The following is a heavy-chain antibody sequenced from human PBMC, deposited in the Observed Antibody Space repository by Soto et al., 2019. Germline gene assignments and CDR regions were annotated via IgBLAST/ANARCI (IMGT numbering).Heavy chain of an antibody. D-gene: IGHD2-2*02. CDR3: ARVRGYCSSTSCYTDWYFDL. CDR1: GGSISSYY. CDR2: IYTSGST. Sequence: QEQLQESGPGLVKPSETLSLTCTVSGGSISSYYWSWIRQPAGKGLEWIGRIYTSGSTNYNPSLKSRVTMSVDTSKNQFSLKLSSVTAADTAVYYCARVRGYCSSTSCYTDWYFDLWGRGTLVTVSS. V-gene: IGHV4-4*07. J-gene: IGHJ2*01.